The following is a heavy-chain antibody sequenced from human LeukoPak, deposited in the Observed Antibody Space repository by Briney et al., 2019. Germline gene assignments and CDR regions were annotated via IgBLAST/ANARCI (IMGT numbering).Heavy chain of an antibody. J-gene: IGHJ4*02. CDR1: GGSISSYY. CDR2: IYYSGST. V-gene: IGHV4-59*01. Sequence: PSETLSLTCTVSGGSISSYYWSWIRQPPGKGLEWIGYIYYSGSTNYNPSLKSRVTISVDTSKNQFSLKLSSVTAADTAVYYCGKARHSISPQGETPYYFDYWARGTLVTVSS. D-gene: IGHD1-14*01. CDR3: GKARHSISPQGETPYYFDY.